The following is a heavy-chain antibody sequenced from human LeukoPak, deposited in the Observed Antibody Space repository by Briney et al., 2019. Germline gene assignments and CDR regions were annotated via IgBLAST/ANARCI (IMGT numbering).Heavy chain of an antibody. J-gene: IGHJ3*02. Sequence: GGSLRLSCAASGFTFSNYELNWVRQAPGKGLEWVSYISSSGSTIKYADSVKGRFTISRGSAKNSLYLQMNSLRAEDTAVYYCAGAGYYVGAFDIWGQGTMVTVSS. CDR3: AGAGYYVGAFDI. D-gene: IGHD1-26*01. V-gene: IGHV3-48*03. CDR1: GFTFSNYE. CDR2: ISSSGSTI.